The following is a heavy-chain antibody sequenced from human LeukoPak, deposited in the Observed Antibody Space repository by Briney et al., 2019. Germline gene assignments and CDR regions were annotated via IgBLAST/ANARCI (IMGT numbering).Heavy chain of an antibody. Sequence: SAPLSLPCAVSGGSFIGYYWSWIRQPPGKGLEWIGEINHSGSTNYNPSLKSRVTISVDTSKNQFSLKLSSVTAADTAVYYCATYSSGWYWCDLWGEGTLVTVSS. CDR1: GGSFIGYY. D-gene: IGHD6-19*01. CDR3: ATYSSGWYWCDL. V-gene: IGHV4-34*01. CDR2: INHSGST. J-gene: IGHJ5*02.